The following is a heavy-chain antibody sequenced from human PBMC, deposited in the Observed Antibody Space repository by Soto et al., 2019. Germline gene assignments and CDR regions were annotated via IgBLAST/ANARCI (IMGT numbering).Heavy chain of an antibody. CDR3: ARGPGHKNARLAS. V-gene: IGHV1-2*02. Sequence: ASVKVSCKASGYTFTCYYMHWVRQATGQGLEWMGWINPGSDVTNQAQKFQGRVTMTRDRSITTTYMELNSLTSDDPAVYSWARGPGHKNARLASWGKGALVTVSS. J-gene: IGHJ4*02. CDR1: GYTFTCYY. CDR2: INPGSDVT. D-gene: IGHD1-1*01.